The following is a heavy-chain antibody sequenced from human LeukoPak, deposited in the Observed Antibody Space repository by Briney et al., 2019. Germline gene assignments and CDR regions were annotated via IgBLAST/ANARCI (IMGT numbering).Heavy chain of an antibody. Sequence: SVKVSCKASGGTFSIYAISWVRQAPGQGLEWMGGILPIFDTANYAQRFQGRVPITADESTSTAYMELSSVRSEDTAVYYCARSYYYDSSGYYSALDYWGQGTLVTVSS. CDR1: GGTFSIYA. J-gene: IGHJ4*02. V-gene: IGHV1-69*13. CDR2: ILPIFDTA. D-gene: IGHD3-22*01. CDR3: ARSYYYDSSGYYSALDY.